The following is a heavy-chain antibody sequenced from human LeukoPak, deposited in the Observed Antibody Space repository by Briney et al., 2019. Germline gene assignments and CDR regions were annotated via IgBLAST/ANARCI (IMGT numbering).Heavy chain of an antibody. J-gene: IGHJ4*02. CDR3: AKPDMGYWAIKY. CDR1: TFTFSSFT. CDR2: ISGSGGST. D-gene: IGHD1-26*01. Sequence: GGSLRLSCAASTFTFSSFTMSWVRQAPGKGLEWVSGISGSGGSTYYADSVRGRFTISRDNSKNTLFLQTNSLRAEDTAIYYCAKPDMGYWAIKYWGQGTLVTVSS. V-gene: IGHV3-23*01.